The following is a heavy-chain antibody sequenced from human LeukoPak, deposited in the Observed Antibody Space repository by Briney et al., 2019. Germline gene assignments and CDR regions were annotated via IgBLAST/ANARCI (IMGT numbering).Heavy chain of an antibody. CDR2: IYTSGST. CDR1: GGSISSYY. V-gene: IGHV4-4*07. Sequence: SETLSLTCTVSGGSISSYYWSWIRQPAGKGLEWIGRIYTSGSTNYNPSLKSRVTISVDTSKNQFSLKLSSVTAADTAVYYCASLGVSVRGVITKGYWGQGTLVTVSS. J-gene: IGHJ4*02. D-gene: IGHD3-10*01. CDR3: ASLGVSVRGVITKGY.